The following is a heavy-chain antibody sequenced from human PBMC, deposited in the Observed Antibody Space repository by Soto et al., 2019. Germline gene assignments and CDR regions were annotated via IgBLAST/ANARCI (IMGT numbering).Heavy chain of an antibody. Sequence: GGSLRLSCAASGFTFSNAWMNWVRQAPGKGLEWVGRIKSKTDGGTTDYAAPVKGRFTISRDDSKNTLYLQMNSLKTEDTAVYYCTTDPGNSSWYHSLDYYYYGMDVWGQGTTVTVSS. D-gene: IGHD6-13*01. CDR3: TTDPGNSSWYHSLDYYYYGMDV. V-gene: IGHV3-15*07. CDR1: GFTFSNAW. J-gene: IGHJ6*02. CDR2: IKSKTDGGTT.